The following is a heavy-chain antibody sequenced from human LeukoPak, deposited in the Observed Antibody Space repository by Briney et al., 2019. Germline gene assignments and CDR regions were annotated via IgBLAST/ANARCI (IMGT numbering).Heavy chain of an antibody. CDR3: ARSGRSLTHYYYYGMDV. D-gene: IGHD3-10*01. CDR2: IYYSGST. CDR1: GGSISSYY. Sequence: SETLSLTCTVSGGSISSYYWSWIRQPPGKGLEWIGYIYYSGSTNYNPSLKSRVTISVDASKNQFSLKLSSVTAADTAVYYCARSGRSLTHYYYYGMDVWGQGTTVTVSS. J-gene: IGHJ6*02. V-gene: IGHV4-59*01.